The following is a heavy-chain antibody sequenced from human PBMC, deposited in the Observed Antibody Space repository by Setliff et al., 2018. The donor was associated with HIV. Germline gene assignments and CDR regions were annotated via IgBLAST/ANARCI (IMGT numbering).Heavy chain of an antibody. CDR1: GGSISSGSYY. J-gene: IGHJ3*01. V-gene: IGHV4-61*02. D-gene: IGHD4-17*01. CDR3: ARVQMAYAAFDV. CDR2: IWTSGST. Sequence: PSETLSLTCTVSGGSISSGSYYWSWIRQPAGKGLEWIGRIWTSGSTNYNPSLKSRVTISVDTSKNQFSLKLSSVTAADTAVYYCARVQMAYAAFDVWGQGTMVTVSS.